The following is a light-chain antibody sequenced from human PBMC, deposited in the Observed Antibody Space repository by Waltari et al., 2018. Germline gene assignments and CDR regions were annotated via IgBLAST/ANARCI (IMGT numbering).Light chain of an antibody. V-gene: IGLV3-21*04. CDR3: HVWHPHVDPGV. CDR1: HIGTYR. J-gene: IGLJ1*01. Sequence: SYFATQPPSVSVAPGETAPIPCRGDHIGTYRVHWYQQKAGQAPVLVIFYDRDRPSGIPDRFSGSNSGNTATLTISRVEAGDEARYYCHVWHPHVDPGVFGTGTEVTVL. CDR2: YDR.